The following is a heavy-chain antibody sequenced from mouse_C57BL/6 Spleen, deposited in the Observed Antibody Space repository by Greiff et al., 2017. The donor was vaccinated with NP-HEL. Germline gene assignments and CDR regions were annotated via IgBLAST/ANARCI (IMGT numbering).Heavy chain of an antibody. CDR2: INPNNGGT. D-gene: IGHD2-3*01. CDR1: GYTFTDYN. V-gene: IGHV1-22*01. Sequence: VQLQQSGPELVKPGASVKMSCKASGYTFTDYNMHWVKQSHGQSLEWIGYINPNNGGTSYNQKFKGKATLTVNKSSSTAYMELRSLTAEEAAVYYCARRWDWFAYWGQGTLVTVSA. CDR3: ARRWDWFAY. J-gene: IGHJ3*01.